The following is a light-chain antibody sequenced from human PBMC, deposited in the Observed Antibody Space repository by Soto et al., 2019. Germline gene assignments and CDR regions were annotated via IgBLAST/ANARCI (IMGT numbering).Light chain of an antibody. CDR2: AAS. J-gene: IGKJ2*01. CDR1: QTISRY. V-gene: IGKV1-39*01. CDR3: QQSFSTPYT. Sequence: DIQMTQSPSSLSAPVGDRVTITCRPSQTISRYLNWYQQKPGKAPKLLIYAASSLLSGVPSRFIGSVSGTDFTLTISSLQREELATYYCQQSFSTPYTFGQGTKLESK.